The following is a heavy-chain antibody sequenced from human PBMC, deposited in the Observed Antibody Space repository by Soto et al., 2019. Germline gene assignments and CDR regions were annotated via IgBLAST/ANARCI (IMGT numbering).Heavy chain of an antibody. J-gene: IGHJ4*02. CDR3: AKDMGYDLSPLGYFDY. Sequence: PGGSLRLSCASSVFTFDDYAMHLFRQAPGKGLEWVSGISWYSGSIGYADSVKGRFTISRDNAKNSLYLQMNSLRSEDTALYYCAKDMGYDLSPLGYFDYWGQGTLVNVSS. V-gene: IGHV3-9*01. CDR1: VFTFDDYA. CDR2: ISWYSGSI. D-gene: IGHD5-12*01.